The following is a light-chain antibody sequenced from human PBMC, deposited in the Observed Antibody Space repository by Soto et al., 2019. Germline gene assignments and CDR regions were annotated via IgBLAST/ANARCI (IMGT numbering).Light chain of an antibody. CDR1: QSVDTH. CDR2: DAS. J-gene: IGKJ2*01. V-gene: IGKV3-15*01. Sequence: EIVLTQSPATLSVSPEERATLSCRASQSVDTHLHWYQQKPGQAPRLLIYDASTRATGIPARFSGSGSGTDFTLTINSLQSEDFAVYYCQQSHNWYTFGQGTELEIK. CDR3: QQSHNWYT.